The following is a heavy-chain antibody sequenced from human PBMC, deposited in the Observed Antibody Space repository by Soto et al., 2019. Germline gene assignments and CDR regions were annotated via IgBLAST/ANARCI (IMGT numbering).Heavy chain of an antibody. CDR3: NTPHGRNAFDI. J-gene: IGHJ3*02. Sequence: PGGSLRLSCAASEFTFSSYEMNWVRQAPGKGLEWVSKISSSGSTKNYADSVKGRFTISRDNAKNSLYLQMNSLKTEDTAVYYCNTPHGRNAFDIWGQGTMVTVSS. CDR2: ISSSGSTK. V-gene: IGHV3-48*03. D-gene: IGHD2-8*01. CDR1: EFTFSSYE.